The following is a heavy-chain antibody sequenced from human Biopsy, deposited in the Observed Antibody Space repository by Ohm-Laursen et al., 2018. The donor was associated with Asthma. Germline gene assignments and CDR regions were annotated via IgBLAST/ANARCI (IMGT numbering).Heavy chain of an antibody. CDR2: ISYDGGNK. CDR1: GFTFSIYD. CDR3: ARTHERWTSIQDDALDI. J-gene: IGHJ3*02. Sequence: SLRLSCAASGFTFSIYDIHWVRQAPGKGLEWVAVISYDGGNKFYGDSVKGRFTLSRDNSRNTLYLQMNSLSVEDTAIYYCARTHERWTSIQDDALDIWGQGTMVIVSS. D-gene: IGHD4-23*01. V-gene: IGHV3-30*03.